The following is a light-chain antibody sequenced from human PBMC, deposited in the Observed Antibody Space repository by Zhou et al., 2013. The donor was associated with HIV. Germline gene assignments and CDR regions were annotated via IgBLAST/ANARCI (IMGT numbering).Light chain of an antibody. V-gene: IGKV1-33*01. CDR3: LKYYSAPRT. Sequence: DIQMTQSPSTVSASVGDRVTITCRASQSINTWLAWYQQKPGRAPKVLIYDASNLETGVPSRFSGSGSGTDFTFTISSLQPEDIATYYCLKYYSAPRTFGQGTKVEIK. CDR2: DAS. J-gene: IGKJ1*01. CDR1: QSINTW.